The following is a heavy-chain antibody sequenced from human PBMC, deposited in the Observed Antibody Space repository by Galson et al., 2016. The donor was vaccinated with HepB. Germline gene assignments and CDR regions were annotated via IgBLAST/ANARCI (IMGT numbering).Heavy chain of an antibody. Sequence: SLRLSCAASGFTFGSYSMNWVRQAPGKGLEWVSSISSSSSYIYYADSVKGRFTISRDNAKNSLYLQMNSLGAEDTAVYYCARGWGRYSSGWYSDDYYFDYWGQGTLVTVSS. D-gene: IGHD6-19*01. CDR3: ARGWGRYSSGWYSDDYYFDY. CDR1: GFTFGSYS. CDR2: ISSSSSYI. J-gene: IGHJ4*02. V-gene: IGHV3-21*01.